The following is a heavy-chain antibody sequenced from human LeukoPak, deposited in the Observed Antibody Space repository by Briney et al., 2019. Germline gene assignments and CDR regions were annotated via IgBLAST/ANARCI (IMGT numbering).Heavy chain of an antibody. CDR3: ARKPRSDYDFWSGYSYAFDI. Sequence: SVKVSCKASGGTFSSYAISWVRQAPGQGLEWMGGIIPIFGTANYAQKFQGRVTITADESTSTAYMELSSLRSEDTAVYYCARKPRSDYDFWSGYSYAFDIWGQGTMVTVSS. V-gene: IGHV1-69*13. CDR2: IIPIFGTA. D-gene: IGHD3-3*01. J-gene: IGHJ3*02. CDR1: GGTFSSYA.